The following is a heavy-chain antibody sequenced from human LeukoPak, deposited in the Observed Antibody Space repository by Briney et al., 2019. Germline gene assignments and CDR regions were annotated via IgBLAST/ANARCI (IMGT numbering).Heavy chain of an antibody. V-gene: IGHV3-15*01. CDR1: GFAFNNAW. Sequence: GGSLRLSCTASGFAFNNAWMSWVRQVPGKGLEWVGRIKSKANGGTTDHAAPVKGRFTISRDDSKSTLYLQMNSLKTEDTAVYYCTYYYDSSTYYHADYWGQGTLVTVSS. J-gene: IGHJ4*02. CDR2: IKSKANGGTT. D-gene: IGHD3-22*01. CDR3: TYYYDSSTYYHADY.